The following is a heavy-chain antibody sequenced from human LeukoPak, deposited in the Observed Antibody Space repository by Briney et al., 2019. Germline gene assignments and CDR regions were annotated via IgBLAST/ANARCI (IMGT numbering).Heavy chain of an antibody. V-gene: IGHV3-23*01. CDR1: GFTFSGYA. Sequence: AGGSLRLSCAASGFTFSGYAMSWVRQAPGKGLEWVSAISGSGGSTYYADSVKGRFTISRDNSKNTLYLQMNSLRAEDTAVYYCAKGMNRAAAGYFDYWGQGTLVTVSS. J-gene: IGHJ4*02. D-gene: IGHD6-13*01. CDR2: ISGSGGST. CDR3: AKGMNRAAAGYFDY.